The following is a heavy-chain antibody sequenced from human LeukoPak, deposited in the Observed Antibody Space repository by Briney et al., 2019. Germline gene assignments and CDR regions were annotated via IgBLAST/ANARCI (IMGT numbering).Heavy chain of an antibody. CDR1: GFSFSTYS. CDR2: ISIGSSTI. Sequence: GGSLRLSCAASGFSFSTYSMNWVRQAAGKGLEWVSYISIGSSTIYYANSVRGRFTISRDNAKNSLYLQMNSLRAEDTAVYYCARGGYDSSGWNPFDYWGQGTLVTVSS. V-gene: IGHV3-48*01. CDR3: ARGGYDSSGWNPFDY. J-gene: IGHJ4*02. D-gene: IGHD3-22*01.